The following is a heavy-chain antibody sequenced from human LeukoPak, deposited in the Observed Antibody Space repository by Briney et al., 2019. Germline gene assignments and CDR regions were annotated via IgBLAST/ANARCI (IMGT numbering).Heavy chain of an antibody. Sequence: GGSLRLSCAASGFTFSSYDIHWVRQSATKGLEWVSSIGTIGDTYYDGSVRGRFTISRENAKNSVYLQMNSLRVGDTAVYYCARTRCTNGVCYPFDYWGQGTLVTVSS. J-gene: IGHJ4*02. CDR3: ARTRCTNGVCYPFDY. D-gene: IGHD2-8*01. CDR1: GFTFSSYD. V-gene: IGHV3-13*01. CDR2: IGTIGDT.